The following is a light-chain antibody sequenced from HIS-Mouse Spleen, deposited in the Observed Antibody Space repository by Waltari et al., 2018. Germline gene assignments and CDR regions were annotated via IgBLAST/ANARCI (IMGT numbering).Light chain of an antibody. CDR2: KDS. Sequence: SYELTQPPSVSVSPGQTARLTCPGDAFPKQYAYWYQQKPGQAPVRVIYKDSERPSGIPERFSGSSSGTTVTLTISGVQAEDEADYYCQSADSSGTGWVFGGGTKLTVL. V-gene: IGLV3-25*03. CDR1: AFPKQY. CDR3: QSADSSGTGWV. J-gene: IGLJ3*02.